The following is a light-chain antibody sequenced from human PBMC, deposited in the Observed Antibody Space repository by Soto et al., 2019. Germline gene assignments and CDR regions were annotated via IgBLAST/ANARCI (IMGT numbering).Light chain of an antibody. V-gene: IGLV2-8*01. CDR3: SSHAASNNFYLV. J-gene: IGLJ3*02. Sequence: QSALTQPPSASGSPGQSVTISCTGTSSDVGGYNYVSWYQQYPGRAPKLMIYEVTKRPSGVPDRFSGSKSGNTASLTVSGLQAEDEADYYCSSHAASNNFYLVFGGGTKVTVL. CDR2: EVT. CDR1: SSDVGGYNY.